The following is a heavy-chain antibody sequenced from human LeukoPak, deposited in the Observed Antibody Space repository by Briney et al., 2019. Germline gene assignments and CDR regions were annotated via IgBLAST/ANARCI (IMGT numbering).Heavy chain of an antibody. Sequence: GGSLRLSCAASGFIFSSYEMNWVRQAPGKGLEWVSYISSSGSTIYYADSVKGRFTISRDNAKNSLYLQMNSLRAEDTAVYYCARETVGIDYWGQGTLVTVSS. V-gene: IGHV3-48*03. CDR2: ISSSGSTI. CDR1: GFIFSSYE. J-gene: IGHJ4*02. D-gene: IGHD4-23*01. CDR3: ARETVGIDY.